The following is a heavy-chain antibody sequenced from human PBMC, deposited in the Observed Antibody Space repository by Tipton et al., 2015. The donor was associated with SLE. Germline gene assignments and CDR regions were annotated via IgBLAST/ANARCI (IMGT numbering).Heavy chain of an antibody. J-gene: IGHJ4*02. V-gene: IGHV4-34*01. CDR1: GGSFSGYS. CDR3: ARLRNGFYSDYDY. Sequence: TLSLTCAVYGGSFSGYSWSWIRQPPGKGLEWIGQTNPSGNTNYNPSLKSRVTISVDTSNNQLSLKLTSVTAADTAVYFCARLRNGFYSDYDYWGQGTLVTVSS. CDR2: TNPSGNT. D-gene: IGHD3-22*01.